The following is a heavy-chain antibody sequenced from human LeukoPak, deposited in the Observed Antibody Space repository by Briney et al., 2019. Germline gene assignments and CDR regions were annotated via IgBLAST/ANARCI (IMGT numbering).Heavy chain of an antibody. D-gene: IGHD6-13*01. Sequence: SQTLSLTCASSGDSVSSNSAAWNWIRQSPSRGLEWLGRTYYRSKWYNDYAVSVKSRITINPDTSKNQFSLQLNSVTPEDTAVDYRASGGLLAAALGSFDYWGQGTLVTVSS. CDR3: ASGGLLAAALGSFDY. V-gene: IGHV6-1*01. J-gene: IGHJ4*02. CDR1: GDSVSSNSAA. CDR2: TYYRSKWYN.